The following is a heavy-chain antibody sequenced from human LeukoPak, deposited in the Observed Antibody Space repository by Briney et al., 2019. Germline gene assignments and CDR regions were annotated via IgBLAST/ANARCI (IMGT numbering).Heavy chain of an antibody. CDR2: FDPEDGET. J-gene: IGHJ4*02. D-gene: IGHD3-22*01. CDR1: GYTLTELS. CDR3: ATPKDDYYDSSGYDY. Sequence: ASVKVSCKVSGYTLTELSMHWVRQAPGKGLEWMGGFDPEDGETIYAQKFQGRVTMTEGTSTDTAYMELSSLRSEDTAVYYCATPKDDYYDSSGYDYWGQGTLVTVSS. V-gene: IGHV1-24*01.